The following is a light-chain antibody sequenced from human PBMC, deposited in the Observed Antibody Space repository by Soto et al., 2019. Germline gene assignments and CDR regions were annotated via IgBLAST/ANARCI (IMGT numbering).Light chain of an antibody. J-gene: IGKJ4*01. CDR2: WAS. V-gene: IGKV4-1*01. CDR1: RSLLHSSNNENH. CDR3: HQYYSIPLT. Sequence: DIAMTQSPDSLSVSLGARATINCKASRSLLHSSNNENHLAWYQQKPGQPPKLLIYWASTRESGIPDRFTGSGSETDFSLTISGLQAEDLAVYYCHQYYSIPLTFGGGTKVELK.